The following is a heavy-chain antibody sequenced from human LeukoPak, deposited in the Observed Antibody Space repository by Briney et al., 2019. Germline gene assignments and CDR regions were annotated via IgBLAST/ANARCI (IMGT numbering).Heavy chain of an antibody. CDR2: INHSGST. J-gene: IGHJ4*02. CDR3: ARRRSMVRGVLFDY. Sequence: SETLSLTCAVYGASFSGYYWSWIRQPPGKGLEWLGEINHSGSTNYNPSLKSRVTIPVDTSKNQFSLKLSSVTAADTAVYYCARRRSMVRGVLFDYWGQGTLVTVSS. CDR1: GASFSGYY. D-gene: IGHD3-10*01. V-gene: IGHV4-34*01.